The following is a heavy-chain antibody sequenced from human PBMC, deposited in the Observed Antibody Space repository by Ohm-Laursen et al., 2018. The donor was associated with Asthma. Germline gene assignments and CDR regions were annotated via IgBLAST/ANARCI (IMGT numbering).Heavy chain of an antibody. V-gene: IGHV4-30-2*01. D-gene: IGHD1-26*01. CDR2: IYHSGST. Sequence: SDTLSLTCAVSGGSISSGGYSWSWIRQPPGKGLEWIGYIYHSGSTYYNPSLKSRVTISVDTSKNQFSLKLSSVTAADTAVYYCARGGQMYSYWGPGTLVTVSS. J-gene: IGHJ4*02. CDR3: ARGGQMYSY. CDR1: GGSISSGGYS.